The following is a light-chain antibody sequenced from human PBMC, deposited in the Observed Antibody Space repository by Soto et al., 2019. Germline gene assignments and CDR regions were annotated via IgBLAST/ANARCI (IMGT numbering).Light chain of an antibody. V-gene: IGKV1-5*03. J-gene: IGKJ1*01. CDR3: QHYNSYSEA. CDR2: KAS. Sequence: RMTLSPSTLSGSVGDRVTITCRASQTISSWLAWYQQKPGKAPKLLIYKASTLKSGVPSRFSGSGSGTEFTLTISSLQLDDFATYYCQHYNSYSEAFGQGTKVDIK. CDR1: QTISSW.